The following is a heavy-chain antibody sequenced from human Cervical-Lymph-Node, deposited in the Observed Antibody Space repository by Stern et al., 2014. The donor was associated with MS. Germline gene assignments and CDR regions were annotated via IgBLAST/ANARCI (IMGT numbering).Heavy chain of an antibody. CDR1: GGTFTSFA. CDR3: ARDGDYDSSFGLDV. J-gene: IGHJ6*02. Sequence: QVQLVQSGAEVKKPGSSLKVSCKASGGTFTSFAISWVRQAPGQGLEWMGGIIHMFGTSNYAEKFQGRVTISADESTSTAYLELSSLRSEDTAVYYCARDGDYDSSFGLDVWGQGTTVIVSS. D-gene: IGHD4-17*01. V-gene: IGHV1-69*12. CDR2: IIHMFGTS.